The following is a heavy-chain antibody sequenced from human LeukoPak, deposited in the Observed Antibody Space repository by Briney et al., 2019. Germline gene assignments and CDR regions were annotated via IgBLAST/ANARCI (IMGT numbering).Heavy chain of an antibody. V-gene: IGHV3-30*03. CDR2: ISYDGSNK. D-gene: IGHD1-26*01. CDR3: ARDSPGGSLGAFDI. CDR1: GFTFSSYG. J-gene: IGHJ3*02. Sequence: QPGGSLRLSCAASGFTFSSYGMHWVRQAPGKGLEWVAVISYDGSNKYYADSVKGRFTISRDNSKNTLYLQMNSLRAEDTAVYYCARDSPGGSLGAFDIWGQGTMVTVSS.